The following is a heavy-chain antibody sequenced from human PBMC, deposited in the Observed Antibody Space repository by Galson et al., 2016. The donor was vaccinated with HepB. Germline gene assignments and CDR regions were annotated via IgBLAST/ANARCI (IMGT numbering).Heavy chain of an antibody. CDR1: GSTFISYA. CDR3: AKDLGGNWGYFDY. D-gene: IGHD1-26*01. J-gene: IGHJ4*02. CDR2: ISGRGATT. V-gene: IGHV3-23*01. Sequence: SLRLSCAASGSTFISYAMSWVRQAPGKGLEWVSGISGRGATTYYADPVKGRFTISRDNSKNTLYLQMNSLRAEDTAVYYCAKDLGGNWGYFDYWDQGTLVTVSS.